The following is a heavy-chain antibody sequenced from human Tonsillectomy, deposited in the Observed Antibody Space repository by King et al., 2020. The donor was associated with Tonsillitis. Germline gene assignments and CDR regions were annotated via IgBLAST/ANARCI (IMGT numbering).Heavy chain of an antibody. V-gene: IGHV3-53*01. D-gene: IGHD6-6*01. CDR1: GFSVSSNY. CDR3: ARVAATYSSSSLVYYYNYMDV. J-gene: IGHJ6*03. CDR2: IYSGGNT. Sequence: VQLVESGGGFIQPGGSLRLSCAASGFSVSSNYMGWVRQAPGKGLEWVSLIYSGGNTYYADSVTGRFTISRDTSKNTLYLQLNSLRAKETAVYYCARVAATYSSSSLVYYYNYMDVWGKGTTVTVSS.